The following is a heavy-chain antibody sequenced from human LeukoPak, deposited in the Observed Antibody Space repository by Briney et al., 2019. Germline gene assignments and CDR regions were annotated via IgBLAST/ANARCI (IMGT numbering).Heavy chain of an antibody. CDR3: ARRQIAVAGAFDY. Sequence: GGSLRLSCAASGFTFSSYSINWVRQAPGKGLEWVSPISSSSSYIYYADSVKGRFTISRDNAKNSLYLQMNSLRAEDTAIYYCARRQIAVAGAFDYWGQGTLVTVSS. CDR1: GFTFSSYS. V-gene: IGHV3-21*01. CDR2: ISSSSSYI. D-gene: IGHD6-19*01. J-gene: IGHJ4*02.